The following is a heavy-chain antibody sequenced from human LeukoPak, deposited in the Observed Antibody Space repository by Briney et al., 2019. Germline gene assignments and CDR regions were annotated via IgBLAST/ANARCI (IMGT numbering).Heavy chain of an antibody. D-gene: IGHD6-19*01. J-gene: IGHJ3*02. CDR2: ISWNSGSI. CDR1: GFTFDDYA. V-gene: IGHV3-9*01. Sequence: SGGSLRLSCAASGFTFDDYAMHWVRQAPGKGLEWVSGISWNSGSICYADSVKGRFTISRDNAKNSLYLQMNSLRAEDTALYYCAKAFGLGIAVGSDAFDIWGQGTMVTVSS. CDR3: AKAFGLGIAVGSDAFDI.